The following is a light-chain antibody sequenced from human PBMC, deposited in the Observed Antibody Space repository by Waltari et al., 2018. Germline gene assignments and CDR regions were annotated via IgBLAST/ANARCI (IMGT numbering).Light chain of an antibody. J-gene: IGLJ2*01. CDR1: SNDVRGYNS. Sequence: QSALTQPAPVSGSPGQSVTIFCAGTSNDVRGYNSVSWYQEHPGQAPRVIIYDVSDPPAGVSDLFSGSKSGNTASLTISGLQAEDEAEYYCSSQSSNDVVLFGGGTKLTVL. CDR2: DVS. V-gene: IGLV2-14*01. CDR3: SSQSSNDVVL.